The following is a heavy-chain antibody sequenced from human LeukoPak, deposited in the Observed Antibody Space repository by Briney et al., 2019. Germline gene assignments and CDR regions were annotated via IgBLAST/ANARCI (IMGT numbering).Heavy chain of an antibody. J-gene: IGHJ4*02. Sequence: SETLSLTCTVSGGPISRSTYYGGWIRQPPGKGLEWIGSIYYSGSTYYNPSLKILFTISVDTSKNQFSLKLSSVTAADTAVYYCASIAAAGNEWGPGTLVTVSS. CDR1: GGPISRSTYY. D-gene: IGHD6-13*01. CDR2: IYYSGST. CDR3: ASIAAAGNE. V-gene: IGHV4-39*01.